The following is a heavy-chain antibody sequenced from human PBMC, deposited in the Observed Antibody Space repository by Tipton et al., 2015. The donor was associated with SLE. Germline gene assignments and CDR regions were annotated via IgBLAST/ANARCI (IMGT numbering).Heavy chain of an antibody. CDR3: ARSQSGYSTSRYAFDA. V-gene: IGHV3-21*01. CDR2: IISGSNDI. J-gene: IGHJ3*01. D-gene: IGHD2/OR15-2a*01. CDR1: GFMFSDNW. Sequence: SLRLSCVASGFMFSDNWMTWVRQVPGKGLEWISSIISGSNDIHYADSVKGRFTVSRDNAKNSLYLQMNSLGAEDTAVYYCARSQSGYSTSRYAFDAWGQGTMVTVSS.